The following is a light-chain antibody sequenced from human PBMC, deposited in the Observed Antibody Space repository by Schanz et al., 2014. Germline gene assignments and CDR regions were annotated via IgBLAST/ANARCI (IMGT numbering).Light chain of an antibody. J-gene: IGKJ3*01. CDR3: QQANSFPFT. Sequence: DIQMTQSPSSLSASVGDRVTLTCRASQGISTYLAWFQQKPGKAPKSLIYAASTLQSGVPSKFSGSGSGTDFTLTISSLHPDDFATYFCQQANSFPFTFGPGTKVILK. CDR1: QGISTY. CDR2: AAS. V-gene: IGKV1-16*02.